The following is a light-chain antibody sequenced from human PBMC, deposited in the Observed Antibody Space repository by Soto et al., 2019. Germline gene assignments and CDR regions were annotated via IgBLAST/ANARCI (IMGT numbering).Light chain of an antibody. CDR3: QQYNSYSP. Sequence: DVPGAQSPSTLSSSIGDRVTITFRASQSISSWLAWYQQKPGKAPKLLIYDASSLESGVPSRFSGSGSGTEFTLTISSLQPDDFATYYCQQYNSYSPFGRGTRLEIK. CDR2: DAS. V-gene: IGKV1-5*01. J-gene: IGKJ5*01. CDR1: QSISSW.